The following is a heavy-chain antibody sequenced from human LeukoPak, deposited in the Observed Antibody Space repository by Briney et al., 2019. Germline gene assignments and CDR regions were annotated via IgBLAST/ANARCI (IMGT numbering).Heavy chain of an antibody. J-gene: IGHJ3*01. CDR2: SNSDGSTT. D-gene: IGHD7-27*01. CDR1: GFTFSSYW. V-gene: IGHV3-74*01. Sequence: GGSLRLSCAASGFTFSSYWMHWVRQAPGKGLVWVSRSNSDGSTTNYADSVKGRFTISIGNARNTLLLQMNSLRGEDTAVYYCARANLGAFNVWGQGTMVTVSS. CDR3: ARANLGAFNV.